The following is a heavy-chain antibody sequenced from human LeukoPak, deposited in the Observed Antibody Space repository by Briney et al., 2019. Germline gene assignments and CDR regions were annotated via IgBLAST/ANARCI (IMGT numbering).Heavy chain of an antibody. CDR1: GGSVSSYY. CDR2: IYFSGSS. J-gene: IGHJ4*02. D-gene: IGHD3-10*01. V-gene: IGHV4-59*02. CDR3: ARDFRYYGSGSYHTSFDS. Sequence: WETLSLTCTVSGGSVSSYYWSWIRQPPGKGLEWLGYIYFSGSSNYSPSLKSRVTMSVDTSKNQFSLKLTSVTAADTAVYYCARDFRYYGSGSYHTSFDSWGQGTLVTVSS.